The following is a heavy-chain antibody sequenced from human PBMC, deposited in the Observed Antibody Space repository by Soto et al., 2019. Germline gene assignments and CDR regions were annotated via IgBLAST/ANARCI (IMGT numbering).Heavy chain of an antibody. J-gene: IGHJ6*02. D-gene: IGHD2-15*01. CDR2: ISSSGSTI. CDR1: GFTFSSYE. CDR3: ARDSQGGWPESYFGMDV. V-gene: IGHV3-48*03. Sequence: GGSLRLSCAASGFTFSSYEMNWVRQAPGKGLEWVSYISSSGSTIYYADSVKGRFTISRDNAKNSLYLQMNSLRAEDTAVYYCARDSQGGWPESYFGMDVWGQGTTVTVSS.